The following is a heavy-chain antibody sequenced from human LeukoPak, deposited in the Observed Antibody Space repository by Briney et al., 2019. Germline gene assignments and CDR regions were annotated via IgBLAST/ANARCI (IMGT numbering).Heavy chain of an antibody. Sequence: SGGSRRLSCSASGFTFSSYGMDWVRKAAGNGMEWVAAISYDGSNKYYADSVKGRFTISRDNSKNTLYLQMNSLRAEDTAVYYCARDLPWFDPWGQGTLVTVSS. CDR3: ARDLPWFDP. CDR1: GFTFSSYG. CDR2: ISYDGSNK. J-gene: IGHJ5*02. V-gene: IGHV3-30*19.